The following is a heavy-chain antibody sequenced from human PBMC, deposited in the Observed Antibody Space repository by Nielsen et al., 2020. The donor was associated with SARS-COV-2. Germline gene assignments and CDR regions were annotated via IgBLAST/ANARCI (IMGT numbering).Heavy chain of an antibody. CDR2: ISYDGSNK. Sequence: GESLKISCAASGFTFSSYGVHWVRQAPGKGLEWVAVISYDGSNKYYADSVKGRFTISRDNSKNTLYLQMNSLRAEDTAVYYCAKSRKGWELRGAPTGDYGGQGTLVTVSS. D-gene: IGHD1-26*01. V-gene: IGHV3-30*18. CDR1: GFTFSSYG. J-gene: IGHJ4*02. CDR3: AKSRKGWELRGAPTGDY.